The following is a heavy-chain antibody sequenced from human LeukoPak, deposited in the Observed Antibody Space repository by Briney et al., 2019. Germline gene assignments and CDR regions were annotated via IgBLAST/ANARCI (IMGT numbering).Heavy chain of an antibody. CDR3: AGQLLYFDWLLYY. V-gene: IGHV4-34*01. CDR2: INHSRST. CDR1: GGSFSGYY. D-gene: IGHD3-9*01. Sequence: SETLSLTCAVYGGSFSGYYWSWIRQPRGKGREWIGEINHSRSTNYNPSLQSRVTISVDTSKNQFSLKMSTVTAAVTAVYYCAGQLLYFDWLLYYWGQGTLVTVS. J-gene: IGHJ4*02.